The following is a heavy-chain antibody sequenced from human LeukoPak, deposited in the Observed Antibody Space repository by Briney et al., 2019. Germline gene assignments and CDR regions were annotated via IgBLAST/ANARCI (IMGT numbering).Heavy chain of an antibody. Sequence: SETLSLNCAVYGGSFSGYYWSLIRQPPGPGLERIGYIYYSGSTNYNPSLKSRVTISVDTSKNQFSLKLSSVTAADTAVYYCARDRRSGESYFDYWGQGTLVTVSS. V-gene: IGHV4-59*01. D-gene: IGHD2-15*01. CDR1: GGSFSGYY. CDR2: IYYSGST. CDR3: ARDRRSGESYFDY. J-gene: IGHJ4*02.